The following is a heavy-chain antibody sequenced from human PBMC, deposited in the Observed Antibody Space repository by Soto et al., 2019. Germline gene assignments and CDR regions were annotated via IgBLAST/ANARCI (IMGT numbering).Heavy chain of an antibody. V-gene: IGHV3-11*01. CDR2: ISSSGSTI. CDR3: ARDFEEQFVRSGMDV. CDR1: GFTFSDYY. D-gene: IGHD6-6*01. J-gene: IGHJ6*02. Sequence: VGSLRLSCAASGFTFSDYYMSWIRQAPGKGLEWVSYISSSGSTIYYADSVKGRFTISRDNAKNSLYLQMNGLRAEDTAVYYCARDFEEQFVRSGMDVWGQGTTDTVSS.